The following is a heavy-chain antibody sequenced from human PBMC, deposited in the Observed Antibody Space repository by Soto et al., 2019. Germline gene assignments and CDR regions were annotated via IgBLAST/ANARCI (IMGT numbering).Heavy chain of an antibody. V-gene: IGHV4-30-2*01. D-gene: IGHD5-18*01. CDR1: GGSISSGGYS. CDR2: IYHSGST. Sequence: NPSETLSLTCAVSGGSISSGGYSWSWIRQPPGKGLEWIGYIYHSGSTYYNPSLKSRVTISVDRSKNQFSLKLSSVTAADTAVYYCARVDTAMVTRGWFDPWGQGALVTVSS. J-gene: IGHJ5*02. CDR3: ARVDTAMVTRGWFDP.